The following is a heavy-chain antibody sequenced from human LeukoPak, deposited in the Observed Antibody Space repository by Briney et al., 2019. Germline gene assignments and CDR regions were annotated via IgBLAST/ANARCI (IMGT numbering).Heavy chain of an antibody. CDR2: ISSSSSYI. CDR3: ARSDSVRGAFDI. V-gene: IGHV3-21*01. CDR1: GFTFISYS. Sequence: SGGSLRLSCAASGFTFISYSMNWVRQAPGKGLEWVSSISSSSSYIYYADSVKGRFTISRDNAKNSLYLQMNSLRAEDTAVYYCARSDSVRGAFDIWGQGTMVTVSS. D-gene: IGHD3-10*01. J-gene: IGHJ3*02.